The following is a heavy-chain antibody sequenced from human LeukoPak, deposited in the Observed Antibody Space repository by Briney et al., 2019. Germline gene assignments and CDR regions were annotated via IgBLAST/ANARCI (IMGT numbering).Heavy chain of an antibody. D-gene: IGHD6-13*01. J-gene: IGHJ4*02. CDR1: GGSISSGSYY. Sequence: PSETLSLTCTVSGGSISSGSYYWSWIRQPAGKGLEWIGRIYTSGSTNYNPSLKSRVTISLDTSKNQFSLKLSSVTAADTAVCYCARGYSCSWYQAILIPFDYWGQGTLVTVSS. CDR2: IYTSGST. CDR3: ARGYSCSWYQAILIPFDY. V-gene: IGHV4-61*02.